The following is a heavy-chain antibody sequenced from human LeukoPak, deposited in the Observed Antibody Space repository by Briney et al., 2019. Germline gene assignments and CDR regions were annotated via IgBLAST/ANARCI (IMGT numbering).Heavy chain of an antibody. J-gene: IGHJ4*02. D-gene: IGHD6-19*01. CDR3: AREDSSGWTGY. Sequence: PGGSLRLSCAASGFTFISYWIHWVRQAPGKGLVWVSRINNDGSDTIYADSVKGRFTIPRDNAKNSLYLQMNSLRAEDTAVYYCAREDSSGWTGYWGQGTLVTVSS. CDR2: INNDGSDT. CDR1: GFTFISYW. V-gene: IGHV3-74*01.